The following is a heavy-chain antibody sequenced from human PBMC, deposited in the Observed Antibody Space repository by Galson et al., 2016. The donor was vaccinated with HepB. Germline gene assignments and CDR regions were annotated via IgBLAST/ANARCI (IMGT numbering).Heavy chain of an antibody. J-gene: IGHJ5*01. V-gene: IGHV4-4*02. CDR1: GGFINSTNW. Sequence: TLSLTCVVSGGFINSTNWWSWVRQTPGKGLEWIGEIYHPETINHSPSFTGRYGMSIDKSKNEFSLKLTSVTAADTAVYYCARASVVPGARMVFDSWGQGILVTVSS. D-gene: IGHD2-2*01. CDR2: IYHPETI. CDR3: ARASVVPGARMVFDS.